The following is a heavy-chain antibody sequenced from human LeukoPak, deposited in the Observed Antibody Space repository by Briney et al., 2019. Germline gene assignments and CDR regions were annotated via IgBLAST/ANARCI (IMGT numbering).Heavy chain of an antibody. J-gene: IGHJ4*02. CDR1: GFTFSSYA. D-gene: IGHD2-2*01. CDR2: ISYDGSNK. Sequence: GGPLRLSCAASGFTFSSYAMHWVRQAPGKGLEWVALISYDGSNKYYADSVKGRFTITRDNSKNTLYLQMNSLRAEDTAVYYCARDKTWYQGGDYWGQGTLVTVSS. CDR3: ARDKTWYQGGDY. V-gene: IGHV3-30-3*01.